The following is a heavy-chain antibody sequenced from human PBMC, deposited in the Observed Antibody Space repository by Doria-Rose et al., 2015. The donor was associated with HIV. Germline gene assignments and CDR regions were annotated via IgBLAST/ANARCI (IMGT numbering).Heavy chain of an antibody. CDR1: GVSLSSPGMG. CDR3: ARIKSSRWYHKYYFDF. Sequence: QVTLKESGPVLVKPTETLTLTYTVSGVSLSSPGMGVSWIRQPPGKALEWLADTFSDDERSYKTFLKSRLTISRGTSKSQVVLTMTDMDPVDTATYYCARIKSSRWYHKYYFDFWGQGTLVIVSA. D-gene: IGHD6-13*01. J-gene: IGHJ4*02. CDR2: TFSDDER. V-gene: IGHV2-26*01.